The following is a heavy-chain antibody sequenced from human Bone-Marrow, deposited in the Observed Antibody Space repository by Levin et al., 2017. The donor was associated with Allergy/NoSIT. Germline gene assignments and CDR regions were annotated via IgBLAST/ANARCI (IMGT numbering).Heavy chain of an antibody. J-gene: IGHJ6*02. CDR2: INTNTGNP. CDR3: ARDQSYYDFWSGYSNPNPYYYYYGMDV. Sequence: GASVKVSCKASGYTFTSYAMNWVRQAPGQGLEWMGWINTNTGNPTYAQGFTGRFVFSSDTSVSTAYLQISSLKAEDTAVYYCARDQSYYDFWSGYSNPNPYYYYYGMDVWGQGTTVTVSS. D-gene: IGHD3-3*01. CDR1: GYTFTSYA. V-gene: IGHV7-4-1*02.